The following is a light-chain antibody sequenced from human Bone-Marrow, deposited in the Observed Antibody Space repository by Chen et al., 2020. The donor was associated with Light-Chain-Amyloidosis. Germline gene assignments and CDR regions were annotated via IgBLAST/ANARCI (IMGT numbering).Light chain of an antibody. CDR3: QSADSSGTYEVI. CDR1: ALPTKY. CDR2: RDT. V-gene: IGLV3-25*03. J-gene: IGLJ2*01. Sequence: SYELTQPPSVSVSPGQTARITCPGDALPTKYAYWYPQKPGQAPVLVIHRDTERPSGISERFSGSSSGTTATLTISGVQAEDEADYHCQSADSSGTYEVIFGGGTKLTVL.